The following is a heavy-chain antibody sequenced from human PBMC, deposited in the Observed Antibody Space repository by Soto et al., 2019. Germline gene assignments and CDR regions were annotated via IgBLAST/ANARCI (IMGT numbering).Heavy chain of an antibody. Sequence: SETLSLTCTVSGGSISSPHDYWSWIRQPPGKGLEWIGYIYYSGSTNYNPSLKSRVTISVDTSKNQFSLKLSSVTAADTAVYYCARRWGRTFDYWGQGTLVTVSS. D-gene: IGHD7-27*01. V-gene: IGHV4-61*01. CDR2: IYYSGST. CDR3: ARRWGRTFDY. CDR1: GGSISSPHDY. J-gene: IGHJ4*02.